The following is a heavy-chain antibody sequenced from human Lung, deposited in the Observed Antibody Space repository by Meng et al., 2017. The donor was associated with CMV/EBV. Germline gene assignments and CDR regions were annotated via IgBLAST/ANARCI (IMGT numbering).Heavy chain of an antibody. D-gene: IGHD3-10*01. CDR2: VYPGDSDT. CDR3: TMHLRGEPIDS. J-gene: IGHJ5*01. V-gene: IGHV5-51*01. CDR1: GDTFTGYW. Sequence: GESXKISCKGSGDTFTGYWIGWVRQMPGKGLEWMGIVYPGDSDTRYSPSFQGRVSISVDKSISTAYLHWSSLRASDTAMYYCTMHLRGEPIDSWGHGTLVTVSS.